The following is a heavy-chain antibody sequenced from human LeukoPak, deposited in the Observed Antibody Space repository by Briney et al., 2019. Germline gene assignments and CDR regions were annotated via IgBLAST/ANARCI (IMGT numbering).Heavy chain of an antibody. V-gene: IGHV3-30-3*01. CDR3: ARDAVVVPAAITRTGFDP. J-gene: IGHJ5*02. CDR2: ISYDGSNK. CDR1: GFTFSSYA. D-gene: IGHD2-2*02. Sequence: GGSLRLSCAASGFTFSSYAMHWVRQAPGKGLEWVAVISYDGSNKYYADSVKGRFTISRDNSKNTLYPQMNSLRAEDTAVYYCARDAVVVPAAITRTGFDPWGQGTLVTVSS.